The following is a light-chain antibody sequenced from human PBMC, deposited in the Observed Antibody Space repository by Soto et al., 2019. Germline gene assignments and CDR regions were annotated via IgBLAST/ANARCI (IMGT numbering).Light chain of an antibody. CDR3: MQALQIRVE. V-gene: IGKV2-28*01. Sequence: DSVMTQFPLSLSVTPGEPASISCRSSQSLLHSNGYNYLDWYVQKPGQSPQLLIYLGSNRASGVPYRFSGSGSGTDFTLTISRVEAEDVGVYYCMQALQIRVEFGQGTKVEIK. CDR1: QSLLHSNGYNY. CDR2: LGS. J-gene: IGKJ1*01.